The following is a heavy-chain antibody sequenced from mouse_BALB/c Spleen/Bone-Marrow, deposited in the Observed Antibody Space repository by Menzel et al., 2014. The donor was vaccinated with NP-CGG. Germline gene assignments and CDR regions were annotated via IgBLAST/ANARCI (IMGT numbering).Heavy chain of an antibody. D-gene: IGHD1-1*01. V-gene: IGHV1S81*02. J-gene: IGHJ2*01. Sequence: VQLQQSGAELVKPGASVKLSCKASGYTFTSYWMHWVKQRPGQGLEWIGEINPSNGRTNYNEKLKSKATLTVDKSSSTAYMQLSSLTSEDSAVYYCALYYYGSLDYWGQGTTLTVSS. CDR1: GYTFTSYW. CDR2: INPSNGRT. CDR3: ALYYYGSLDY.